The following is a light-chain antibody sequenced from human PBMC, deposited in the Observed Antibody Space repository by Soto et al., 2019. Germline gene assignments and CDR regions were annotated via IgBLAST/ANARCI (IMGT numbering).Light chain of an antibody. CDR1: QSISSY. J-gene: IGKJ2*01. Sequence: DIQMTQSPSSLSASVGDRATITCRASQSISSYLNWYQQKPGKAPKLLMYAASSLQSGVPSRFSGGGSGTDFTLTISSLQPEDFATYYCQQSYSSPPYTFGQGTKLEIK. V-gene: IGKV1-39*01. CDR3: QQSYSSPPYT. CDR2: AAS.